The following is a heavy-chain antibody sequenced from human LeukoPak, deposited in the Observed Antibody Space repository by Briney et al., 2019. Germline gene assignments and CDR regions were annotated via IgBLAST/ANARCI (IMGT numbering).Heavy chain of an antibody. J-gene: IGHJ6*03. D-gene: IGHD5-18*01. CDR2: IYYSGST. CDR1: GGSISSSSYY. CDR3: ARDRPRLRGYSYGYYYYMDV. Sequence: SETLSLTCTVSGGSISSSSYYWGWIRQPPGKGLEWIESIYYSGSTYYNPSLKSRVTISVDTSKNQFSLKLSSVTAADTAVYYCARDRPRLRGYSYGYYYYMDVWGKGTTVTVSS. V-gene: IGHV4-39*07.